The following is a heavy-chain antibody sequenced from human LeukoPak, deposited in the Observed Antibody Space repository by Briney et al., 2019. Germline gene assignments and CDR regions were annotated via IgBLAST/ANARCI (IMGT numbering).Heavy chain of an antibody. Sequence: SETLSLTCTVSGGSISSYYWSWIRQPPGKGLEWIGYIYYSGSTNYNPSLKSRVTISVDTSKNQFSLKLSSVTAADTAVYYCARGSYYYDSSGYCHGCFDYWGQGTLVTVSS. CDR3: ARGSYYYDSSGYCHGCFDY. D-gene: IGHD3-22*01. V-gene: IGHV4-59*01. J-gene: IGHJ4*02. CDR1: GGSISSYY. CDR2: IYYSGST.